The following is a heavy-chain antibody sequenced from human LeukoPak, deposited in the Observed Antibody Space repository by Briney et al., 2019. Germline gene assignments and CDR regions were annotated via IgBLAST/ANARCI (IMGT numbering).Heavy chain of an antibody. CDR3: ARVPNSGYDPYFDY. D-gene: IGHD5-12*01. CDR1: GFTFEDYA. V-gene: IGHV3-9*01. Sequence: AGGSLRLSCAASGFTFEDYAMHWVRQAPGKGLEWVSGISWNSGSIGYADSVKGRFTISRDDAKNSLYLQMNSLRSEDTALYYCARVPNSGYDPYFDYWGQGTLVTVSS. J-gene: IGHJ4*02. CDR2: ISWNSGSI.